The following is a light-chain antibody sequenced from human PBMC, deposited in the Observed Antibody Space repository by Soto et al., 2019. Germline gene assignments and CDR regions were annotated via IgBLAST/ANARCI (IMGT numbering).Light chain of an antibody. V-gene: IGKV1D-13*01. Sequence: AIQLTQSPSSLSASVGDRVTITCRASHDIASALAWYQQKPGKPPKLMIYDASTLEGGVPSRFSGSGSGTEFTPAISGLQPEEFANYYWQQLNYFRVTFGQGTRLEI. CDR2: DAS. CDR3: QQLNYFRVT. CDR1: HDIASA. J-gene: IGKJ5*01.